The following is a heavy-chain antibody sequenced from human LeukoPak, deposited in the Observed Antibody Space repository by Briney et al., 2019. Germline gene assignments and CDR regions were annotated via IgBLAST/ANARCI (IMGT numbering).Heavy chain of an antibody. Sequence: PSETLSLTCTVSGGSISSSSYYWGWIRQPPGKGLVGIGSIYYSGSTYYNPSLKSRVTISVDTSKNQFSLKLSSVTAADTAVYYCARHSYSSGWYFDYWGQGTLVTVSS. J-gene: IGHJ4*02. CDR2: IYYSGST. CDR1: GGSISSSSYY. D-gene: IGHD6-19*01. CDR3: ARHSYSSGWYFDY. V-gene: IGHV4-39*01.